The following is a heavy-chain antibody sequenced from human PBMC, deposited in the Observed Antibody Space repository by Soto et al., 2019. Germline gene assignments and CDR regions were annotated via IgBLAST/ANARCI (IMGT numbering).Heavy chain of an antibody. D-gene: IGHD3-3*01. V-gene: IGHV1-69*01. CDR3: ASDFTIYPNLFDP. CDR1: GVTFSSYA. Sequence: QVELVQSGAEVKKPGSSVKVSCKVAGVTFSSYAISWVRQAPGQGLEWMGGIIPIFGTANYAQKFQGRVTITADESTSTAYMELSSLRSEDTAVYYCASDFTIYPNLFDPWGQGTLVTVSS. CDR2: IIPIFGTA. J-gene: IGHJ5*02.